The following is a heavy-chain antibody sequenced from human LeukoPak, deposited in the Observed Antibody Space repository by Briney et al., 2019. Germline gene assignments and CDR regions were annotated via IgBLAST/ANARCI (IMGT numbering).Heavy chain of an antibody. CDR1: GFTFSSYS. D-gene: IGHD3-10*01. Sequence: GGTPRLSCAASGFTFSSYSRYWVCPAPGKGLEWVSSIRSSSSYIYYADSVKGRFTISRDTAKNSLYLRMYSLRAEDTALYYSAELGITKTGDVWGKGTTVTISS. CDR2: IRSSSSYI. V-gene: IGHV3-21*01. J-gene: IGHJ6*04. CDR3: AELGITKTGDV.